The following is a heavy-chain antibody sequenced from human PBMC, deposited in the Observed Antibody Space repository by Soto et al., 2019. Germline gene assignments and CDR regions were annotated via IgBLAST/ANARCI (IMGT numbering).Heavy chain of an antibody. D-gene: IGHD3-16*01. Sequence: GGPLRLTFSASGFIFSNYALTWVRQAPGEGLEWVSGISGSGGYTYYADSVKGRFTISRDNSKNTLYLQMNSLRAEDTAVYYCAKYEGPSPPGYFDYWGQGTLVTVSS. CDR3: AKYEGPSPPGYFDY. V-gene: IGHV3-23*01. CDR2: ISGSGGYT. J-gene: IGHJ4*02. CDR1: GFIFSNYA.